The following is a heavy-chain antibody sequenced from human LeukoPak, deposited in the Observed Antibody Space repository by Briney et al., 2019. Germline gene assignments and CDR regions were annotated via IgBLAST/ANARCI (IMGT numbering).Heavy chain of an antibody. D-gene: IGHD5-12*01. Sequence: SETLSLTSTVSASSVSSCSCYWGWVRQPPGKGLEWIASIYYTGSTYYNPSLKSRVTISVNTSKNQFSLKLSSVTAADTAVYYCARHRGVATIRGEFDYWGQGTLVTVSS. V-gene: IGHV4-39*01. CDR3: ARHRGVATIRGEFDY. CDR2: IYYTGST. J-gene: IGHJ4*02. CDR1: ASSVSSCSCY.